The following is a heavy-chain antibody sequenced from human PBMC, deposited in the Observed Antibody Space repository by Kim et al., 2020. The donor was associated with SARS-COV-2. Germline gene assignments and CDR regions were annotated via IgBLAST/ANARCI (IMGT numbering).Heavy chain of an antibody. CDR1: GYTFTSYG. CDR3: ARPGGPYCGGDCYSDYYYGMDV. Sequence: ASVKVSCKASGYTFTSYGISWVRQAPGQGLEWMGWISAYNGNTNYAQKLQGRVTMTTDTSTSTAYMELRSLRSDDTAVYYCARPGGPYCGGDCYSDYYYGMDVWGQGTTVTVSS. CDR2: ISAYNGNT. J-gene: IGHJ6*02. D-gene: IGHD2-21*02. V-gene: IGHV1-18*01.